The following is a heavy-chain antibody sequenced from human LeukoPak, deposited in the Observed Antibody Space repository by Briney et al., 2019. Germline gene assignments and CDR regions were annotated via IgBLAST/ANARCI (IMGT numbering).Heavy chain of an antibody. Sequence: GESLKISCKGSGYTFTNYWIGLVRQMPGKGLEWMGIIYPGDSDTRYSPSFQAQVTISADKSISTAYLQWSSLKASDTAMYYCARSDSYYFDYWGQGTLVTVSS. CDR2: IYPGDSDT. CDR3: ARSDSYYFDY. J-gene: IGHJ4*02. CDR1: GYTFTNYW. V-gene: IGHV5-51*01. D-gene: IGHD3-10*01.